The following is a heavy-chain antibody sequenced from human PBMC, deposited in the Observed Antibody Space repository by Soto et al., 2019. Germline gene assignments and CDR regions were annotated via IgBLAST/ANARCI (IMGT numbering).Heavy chain of an antibody. D-gene: IGHD2-8*01. CDR3: AKVRLTDYLRYAPHL. Sequence: QPGGSLRLSCAASGFTFNNYAMNWVRQAPGRGLEWVSIISPNGDSTYYADSVKGRFTISRDNSQNTVFLQMNSLRAEDTAIYFCAKVRLTDYLRYAPHLWGQGTLVTVS. V-gene: IGHV3-23*01. CDR1: GFTFNNYA. J-gene: IGHJ3*01. CDR2: ISPNGDST.